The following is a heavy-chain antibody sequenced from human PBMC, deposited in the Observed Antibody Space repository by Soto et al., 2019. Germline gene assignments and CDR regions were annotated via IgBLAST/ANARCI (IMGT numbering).Heavy chain of an antibody. Sequence: ASVKVSCKASGYTFTGYYMHWVRQAPGQGLEWMGIINPNGGSTSYAQKFQGRVTMTRDTSTSTVYMELSSLRSEDTAVYYCARASLPGIAAADCNYWGQGTLVTVSS. CDR1: GYTFTGYY. CDR2: INPNGGST. J-gene: IGHJ4*02. CDR3: ARASLPGIAAADCNY. D-gene: IGHD6-13*01. V-gene: IGHV1-46*01.